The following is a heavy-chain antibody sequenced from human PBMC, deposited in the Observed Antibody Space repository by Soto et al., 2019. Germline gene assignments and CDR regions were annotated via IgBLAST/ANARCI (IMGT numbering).Heavy chain of an antibody. CDR1: GYTFTGYY. D-gene: IGHD3-10*02. V-gene: IGHV1-2*04. J-gene: IGHJ4*02. CDR2: INPNSGGT. CDR3: ARSLVRGDIIHFDY. Sequence: QVQLVQSGAEVKKPGASLKVSCKASGYTFTGYYMHWVRQAPGQGLEWMGWINPNSGGTNYAQKFQGWVTMTRDTSISTAYMELSRLISDDTAVYYCARSLVRGDIIHFDYWGQGTLVTVSS.